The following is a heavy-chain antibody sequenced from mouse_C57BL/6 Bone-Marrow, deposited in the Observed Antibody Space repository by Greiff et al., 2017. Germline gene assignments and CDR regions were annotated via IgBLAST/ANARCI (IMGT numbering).Heavy chain of an antibody. V-gene: IGHV1-81*01. J-gene: IGHJ1*03. D-gene: IGHD2-1*01. CDR2: IYPRSGNT. CDR1: GYTFTSYG. CDR3: ARSIYYGNYWYFDV. Sequence: QLQQSGAELARPGASVKLSCKASGYTFTSYGISWVKQRTGQGLEWIGEIYPRSGNTYYNEKFKGKATLTADKSSSTAYMELRSLTSEDSAVYFCARSIYYGNYWYFDVWGTGTTVTVSS.